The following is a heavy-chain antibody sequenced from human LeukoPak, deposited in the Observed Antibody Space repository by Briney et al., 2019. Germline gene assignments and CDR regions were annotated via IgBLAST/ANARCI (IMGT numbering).Heavy chain of an antibody. CDR1: GGSISSSSYY. CDR3: ARGPSITIFGVVMYTWFDP. D-gene: IGHD3-3*01. Sequence: HSETLSLTCTVSGGSISSSSYYWGWIRQPPGKGLEWIGSIDYSGGTYFSPSLRSRVTLSVDTSKNQLSLNLISVTAADTAVYYCARGPSITIFGVVMYTWFDPWGQGTPVSVSS. V-gene: IGHV4-39*07. CDR2: IDYSGGT. J-gene: IGHJ5*02.